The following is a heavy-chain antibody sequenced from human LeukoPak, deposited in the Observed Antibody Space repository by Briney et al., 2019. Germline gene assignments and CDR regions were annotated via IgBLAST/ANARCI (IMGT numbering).Heavy chain of an antibody. J-gene: IGHJ4*02. CDR2: ISGSGGST. CDR1: GFTFSSYA. D-gene: IGHD1-26*01. CDR3: ARDTSYSGSTRGDY. V-gene: IGHV3-23*01. Sequence: PGGSLRLSCAASGFTFSSYAMSWVRQAPGKGLEWVSAISGSGGSTYYADSVKGRFTISRDNSKNTLYLQMNSLRAEDTAVYYCARDTSYSGSTRGDYWGQGTLVTVSS.